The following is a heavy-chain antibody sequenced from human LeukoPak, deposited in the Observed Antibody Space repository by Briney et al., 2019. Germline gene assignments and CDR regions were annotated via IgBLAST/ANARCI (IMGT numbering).Heavy chain of an antibody. CDR2: IYYSGST. Sequence: PSETLSLTCTVSGGSISSSSYYWGWIRQPPGKGLEWIGYIYYSGSTNYNPSLKSRVTISVDTSKNQFSLKLSSVTAADTAVYYCATVYSSSWYLSFDYWGQGTLVTVSS. CDR3: ATVYSSSWYLSFDY. CDR1: GGSISSSSYY. D-gene: IGHD6-13*01. J-gene: IGHJ4*02. V-gene: IGHV4-61*05.